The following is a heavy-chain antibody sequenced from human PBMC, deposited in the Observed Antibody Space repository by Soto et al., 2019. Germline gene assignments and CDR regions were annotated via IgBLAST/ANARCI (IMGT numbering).Heavy chain of an antibody. D-gene: IGHD6-13*01. CDR2: IYYSGST. J-gene: IGHJ4*02. V-gene: IGHV4-39*01. CDR1: GGSISSSSYY. CDR3: ARSQYSSSWYYFDY. Sequence: SETLSLTCTVSGGSISSSSYYWGWICQPPGKGLEWIGSIYYSGSTYYNPSLKSRVTISVDTSKNQFSLKLSSVTAADTAVYYCARSQYSSSWYYFDYWGQGTLVTVSS.